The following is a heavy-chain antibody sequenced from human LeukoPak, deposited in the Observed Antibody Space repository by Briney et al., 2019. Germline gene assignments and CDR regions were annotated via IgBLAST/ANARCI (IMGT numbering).Heavy chain of an antibody. Sequence: GASVKVSCKASGGTFSSYAISWVRQAPGQGLEWMGRIIPILGIANYAQKFQGRVTITADKSTSTAYMELSSLRSEDTAVYYCARDSYGDYIYHYYYYGMDVWGQGTTVTVSS. CDR1: GGTFSSYA. CDR3: ARDSYGDYIYHYYYYGMDV. V-gene: IGHV1-69*04. CDR2: IIPILGIA. D-gene: IGHD4-17*01. J-gene: IGHJ6*02.